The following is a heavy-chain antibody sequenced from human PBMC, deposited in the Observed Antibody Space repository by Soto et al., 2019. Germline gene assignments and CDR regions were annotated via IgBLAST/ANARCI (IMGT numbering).Heavy chain of an antibody. CDR2: ISGSGGTT. CDR1: GFTFSSYA. J-gene: IGHJ3*02. V-gene: IGHV3-23*01. CDR3: AKTANGWFSAFDI. Sequence: EVPLLESGGGLVQPGGPLRLSCAASGFTFSSYAMSWVRQAPGKGLEWVSAISGSGGTTYYADSVKGRFTFSRDNSKNTLYLQMNSLRTEDTAVYYCAKTANGWFSAFDIWGQGTMVTVSS. D-gene: IGHD6-19*01.